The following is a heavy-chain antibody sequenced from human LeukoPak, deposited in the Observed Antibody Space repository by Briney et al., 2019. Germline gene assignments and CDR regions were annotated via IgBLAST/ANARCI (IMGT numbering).Heavy chain of an antibody. J-gene: IGHJ4*02. CDR3: AKDGPYDYVWGSYRFDY. CDR2: IRYDGSNK. D-gene: IGHD3-16*02. Sequence: GGSLRLSCAASGFTFNNYGMHWVRQAPGKGLEWVAFIRYDGSNKYYADSVKGRFTISRDNPKNTLYLQMNSLRAEDTAVYYCAKDGPYDYVWGSYRFDYWGQGTLVTVSS. CDR1: GFTFNNYG. V-gene: IGHV3-30*02.